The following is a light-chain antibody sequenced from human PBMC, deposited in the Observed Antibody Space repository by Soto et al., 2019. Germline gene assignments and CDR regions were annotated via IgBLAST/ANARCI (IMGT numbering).Light chain of an antibody. J-gene: IGKJ4*01. V-gene: IGKV1-33*01. CDR1: QDISNY. CDR2: DAS. CDR3: QQYDNPPLT. Sequence: DIQLTQSPSFLSASVGERATVTCQASQDISNYLNWYQQKPGKAPKLLIYDASNLHTGVPSRFSGSGSGTYFTFTINSLQPEDIATYYCQQYDNPPLTFGGGTKVDIK.